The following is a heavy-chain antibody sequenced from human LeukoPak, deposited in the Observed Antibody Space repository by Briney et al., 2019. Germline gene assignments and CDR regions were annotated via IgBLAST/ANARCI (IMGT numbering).Heavy chain of an antibody. J-gene: IGHJ4*02. CDR1: GFTFSSYG. CDR2: IWYDGSNK. V-gene: IGHV3-33*01. CDR3: ARDMVRGVIGSYYFDY. Sequence: GGSLRLSCAASGFTFSSYGMHWVRQAPGKGLEWVAVIWYDGSNKYYANSVKGRFTISRDNSKNTLYLQMNSLRAEDTAVYYCARDMVRGVIGSYYFDYWGQGTLVTVSS. D-gene: IGHD3-10*01.